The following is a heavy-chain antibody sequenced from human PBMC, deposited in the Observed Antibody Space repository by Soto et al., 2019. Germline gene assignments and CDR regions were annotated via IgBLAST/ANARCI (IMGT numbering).Heavy chain of an antibody. CDR1: GGSISSGDYY. CDR2: IYNGGST. V-gene: IGHV4-30-4*01. J-gene: IGHJ4*02. CDR3: AKGPSGDKVDY. D-gene: IGHD7-27*01. Sequence: SETLSLTCTVSGGSISSGDYYWSWIRQPPGKGLEWIGYIYNGGSTYSNPSLRSRVTISVDTSKNQFSLKLSSVSAADTAVYYCAKGPSGDKVDYWGQGTLVTVSS.